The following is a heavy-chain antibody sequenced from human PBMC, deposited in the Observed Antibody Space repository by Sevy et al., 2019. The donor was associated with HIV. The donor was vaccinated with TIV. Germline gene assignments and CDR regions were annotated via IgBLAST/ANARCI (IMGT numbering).Heavy chain of an antibody. CDR2: INWNGGST. CDR1: GFTFDDYG. J-gene: IGHJ4*02. Sequence: GGSLRLSCTASGFTFDDYGMSWVRQAPGKGLEWVSGINWNGGSTGYADSVKGRFTISRDNAKNSLYLQMNSLRAEDTALYYCAGFGGDHDYFDYWGQGTLVTVSS. V-gene: IGHV3-20*04. D-gene: IGHD3-10*01. CDR3: AGFGGDHDYFDY.